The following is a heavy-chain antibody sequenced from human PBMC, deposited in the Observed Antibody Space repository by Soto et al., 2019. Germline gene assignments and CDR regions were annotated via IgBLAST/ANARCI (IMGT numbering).Heavy chain of an antibody. Sequence: QVQLVQSGAEVKEPGASVKVSCKASGYTLTSHTIHWARKAPGQGLEWLGWIIVSHGRPRIAPHFQGRVTLATDTSATTAYMELNSLTSEDTAVYFCAREPEDGVPGDLWGQGTLVVVSS. V-gene: IGHV1-3*01. CDR2: IIVSHGRP. CDR1: GYTLTSHT. J-gene: IGHJ4*02. D-gene: IGHD3-16*01. CDR3: AREPEDGVPGDL.